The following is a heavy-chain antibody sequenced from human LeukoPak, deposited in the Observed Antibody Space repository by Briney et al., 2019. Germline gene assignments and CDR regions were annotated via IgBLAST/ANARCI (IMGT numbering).Heavy chain of an antibody. CDR1: GGSISTFY. V-gene: IGHV4-59*12. CDR2: IFHTGNS. Sequence: PSETLSLTCTISGGSISTFYWSWLRQPPGKGLEWIAYIFHTGNSNYNPSLKGRVTISVDTSKNQFSLKLSSVTAADTAVYYCAGLYYYDSSGYPIDYWGRGTLVTVSS. D-gene: IGHD3-22*01. CDR3: AGLYYYDSSGYPIDY. J-gene: IGHJ4*02.